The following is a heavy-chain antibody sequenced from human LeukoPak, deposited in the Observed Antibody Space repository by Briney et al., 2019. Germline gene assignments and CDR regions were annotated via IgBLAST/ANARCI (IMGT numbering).Heavy chain of an antibody. CDR3: ARWSGDYKFDY. CDR1: GFTFSSYG. V-gene: IGHV3-33*01. D-gene: IGHD3-3*01. CDR2: IWYDGSNK. Sequence: PGGSLRLSCAASGFTFSSYGMHWVRQAPGKGLEWVAVIWYDGSNKYYADSVKGRFTISRDNSKDTLFLQMNSLRADDTALYYCARWSGDYKFDYWGQGTLVTVSS. J-gene: IGHJ4*02.